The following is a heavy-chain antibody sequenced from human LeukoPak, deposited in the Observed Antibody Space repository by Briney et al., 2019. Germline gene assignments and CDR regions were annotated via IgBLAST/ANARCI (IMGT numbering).Heavy chain of an antibody. CDR3: ARGMYDLQLGGWFDP. J-gene: IGHJ5*02. CDR1: GFTFSSYS. CDR2: ISSSSSTI. V-gene: IGHV3-48*01. D-gene: IGHD3-3*01. Sequence: GGSLRLSCAASGFTFSSYSMNWVRQAPGKGLEWVSYISSSSSTIYYADSVKGRFTISRDNAKNSLYLQMNSLRAEDTAVYYCARGMYDLQLGGWFDPWGQGTLVTVSS.